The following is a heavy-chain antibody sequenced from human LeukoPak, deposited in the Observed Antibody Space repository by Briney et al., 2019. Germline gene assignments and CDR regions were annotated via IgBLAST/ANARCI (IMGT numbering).Heavy chain of an antibody. Sequence: GESLKISCKASGYSFTSYWIGWVRQMPGKGLEWMGIIYPGDSNTRYSPSFQGQVTISADKSISTAYLQWSSLKASDTAMYYCARRLGPPNHFDSFGYYYYLDYWGQGTLVTVSS. D-gene: IGHD3-22*01. V-gene: IGHV5-51*01. CDR2: IYPGDSNT. J-gene: IGHJ4*02. CDR1: GYSFTSYW. CDR3: ARRLGPPNHFDSFGYYYYLDY.